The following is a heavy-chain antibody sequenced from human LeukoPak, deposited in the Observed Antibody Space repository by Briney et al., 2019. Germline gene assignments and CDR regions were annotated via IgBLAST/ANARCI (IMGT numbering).Heavy chain of an antibody. CDR1: GGSISSSSYY. V-gene: IGHV4-39*01. Sequence: SETLSLTCTVSGGSISSSSYYLGWTRQPPGKGLEWIGSIYYSGSTYYNPSLRSRVTISVDTSKNQFSLKLSSVTAADTAVYYCVRPGYCSSTSCYADFDYWGQGTLVTVSS. CDR2: IYYSGST. J-gene: IGHJ4*02. D-gene: IGHD2-2*01. CDR3: VRPGYCSSTSCYADFDY.